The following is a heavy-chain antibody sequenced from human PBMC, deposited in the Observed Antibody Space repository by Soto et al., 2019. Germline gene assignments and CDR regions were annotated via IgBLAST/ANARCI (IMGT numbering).Heavy chain of an antibody. CDR1: GGSISSYY. CDR3: ARDFSGSYYDY. V-gene: IGHV4-59*01. D-gene: IGHD1-26*01. J-gene: IGHJ4*02. Sequence: SETLSLTCTVSGGSISSYYWSWIRQPPGKGLEWIGYIYYSGSTNYNPSLKSRVTISVDTSKNQFSLKLSSVTAADTAVYYCARDFSGSYYDYGGQETLVTVPS. CDR2: IYYSGST.